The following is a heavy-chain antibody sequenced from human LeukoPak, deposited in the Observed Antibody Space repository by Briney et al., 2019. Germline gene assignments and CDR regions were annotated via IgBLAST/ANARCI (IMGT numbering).Heavy chain of an antibody. V-gene: IGHV3-53*01. J-gene: IGHJ4*02. CDR1: GFTVSSNY. CDR3: ARDKLTGASRLDY. D-gene: IGHD7-27*01. CDR2: MYSGGTT. Sequence: PGGSLRLSCAASGFTVSSNYMSWVRQAPGKGLEWVSVMYSGGTTYYADSVKGRFTISRDNSKNMLHLQMNSLRGEDTAVYYCARDKLTGASRLDYWGQGTLLTVSS.